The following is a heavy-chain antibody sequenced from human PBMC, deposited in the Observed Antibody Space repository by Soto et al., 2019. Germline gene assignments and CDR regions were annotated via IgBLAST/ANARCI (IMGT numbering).Heavy chain of an antibody. CDR3: ARGLYYYYYYYMDV. CDR1: GFTFSSYW. Sequence: GGSLRLSCAASGFTFSSYWMSWVRQAPGKGLEWVANIKQDGNEKYYVDSVKGRYTIPRDNAKNSLYLQMNSLRAEDTAVYYCARGLYYYYYYYMDVWGKGTTVTVSS. D-gene: IGHD3-16*01. CDR2: IKQDGNEK. V-gene: IGHV3-7*01. J-gene: IGHJ6*03.